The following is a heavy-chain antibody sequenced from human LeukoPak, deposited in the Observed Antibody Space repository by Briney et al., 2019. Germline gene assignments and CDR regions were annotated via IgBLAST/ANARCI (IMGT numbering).Heavy chain of an antibody. V-gene: IGHV3-74*03. CDR3: AREGRVSGYDFDC. D-gene: IGHD5-12*01. J-gene: IGHJ4*02. Sequence: GGSLRLSCAASGFTFSSYWMHWVRQAPGKGLVWVSRINSDGSSITYADSVKGRFTISRDNAKNTLYLQMNSPRVEDTAVYYCAREGRVSGYDFDCWGQGTLVTVSS. CDR1: GFTFSSYW. CDR2: INSDGSSI.